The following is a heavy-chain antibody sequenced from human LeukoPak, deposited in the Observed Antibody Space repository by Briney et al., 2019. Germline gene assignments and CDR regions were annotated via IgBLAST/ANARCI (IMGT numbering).Heavy chain of an antibody. CDR3: AKDRGIISDY. D-gene: IGHD3-10*01. V-gene: IGHV3-23*01. J-gene: IGHJ4*02. CDR1: GFTFSSYS. Sequence: GGSLRLSCAVSGFTFSSYSMSWVRQAPGKGVEWVSAISGSGDSTYYADSVKGRFTISRDNSKNTLYLQMNSLRVEDTAVYYCAKDRGIISDYWGQGTLVTVSS. CDR2: ISGSGDST.